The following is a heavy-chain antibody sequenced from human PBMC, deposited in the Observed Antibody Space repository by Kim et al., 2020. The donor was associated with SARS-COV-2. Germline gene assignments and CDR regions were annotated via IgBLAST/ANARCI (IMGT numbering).Heavy chain of an antibody. J-gene: IGHJ4*02. CDR2: ISYDGSNK. CDR1: GFTFSSYA. V-gene: IGHV3-30-3*01. Sequence: GGSLRLSCAASGFTFSSYAMHWVRQAPGKGLEWVAVISYDGSNKYYADSVKGRFTISRDNSKNTLYLQMNSLRAEDTAVYYCARDSYGDYSHDYWGQGTL. CDR3: ARDSYGDYSHDY. D-gene: IGHD4-17*01.